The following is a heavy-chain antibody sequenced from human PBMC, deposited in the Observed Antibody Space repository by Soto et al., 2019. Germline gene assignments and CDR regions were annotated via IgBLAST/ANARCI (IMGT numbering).Heavy chain of an antibody. CDR3: ASDPYYDFWSGYPTSVGVFDP. D-gene: IGHD3-3*01. J-gene: IGHJ5*02. V-gene: IGHV4-39*01. Sequence: TSETLSLTCTVSGGSISSSSYYWGWIRQPPGKGLEWIGSIYYSGSTYYNPSLKSRVTISVDTSKNQFSLKLSSVTAADTAVYYCASDPYYDFWSGYPTSVGVFDPWGQGTLVTVSS. CDR2: IYYSGST. CDR1: GGSISSSSYY.